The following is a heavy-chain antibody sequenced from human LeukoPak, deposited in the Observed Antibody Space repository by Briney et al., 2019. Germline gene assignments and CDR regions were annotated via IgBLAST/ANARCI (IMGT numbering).Heavy chain of an antibody. V-gene: IGHV3-48*04. J-gene: IGHJ4*02. Sequence: GGSLRLSCAASGFTFSSYSMNWVRQAPGKGLEWVSYISTGSSSIYYADSVKGRFTISRDNAKNSLSLQMNSLRAEDTAVYYCARESHGYNGIYDYWGQGTLVTVSS. CDR2: ISTGSSSI. CDR3: ARESHGYNGIYDY. D-gene: IGHD5-24*01. CDR1: GFTFSSYS.